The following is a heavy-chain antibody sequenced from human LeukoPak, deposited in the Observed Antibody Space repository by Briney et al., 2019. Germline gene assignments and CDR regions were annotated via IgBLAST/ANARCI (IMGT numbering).Heavy chain of an antibody. CDR1: GFTFTSSA. CDR3: ARSGGYCSSTSCYLGGDY. Sequence: GTSVKVSCKASGFTFTSSAMQWVRQARGQRLEWIGWIVVGSGNTNYAQKFQERVTITRDMSTSTAYMELSSLRSDDTAVYYCARSGGYCSSTSCYLGGDYWGQGTLVTVSS. J-gene: IGHJ4*02. D-gene: IGHD2-2*01. CDR2: IVVGSGNT. V-gene: IGHV1-58*02.